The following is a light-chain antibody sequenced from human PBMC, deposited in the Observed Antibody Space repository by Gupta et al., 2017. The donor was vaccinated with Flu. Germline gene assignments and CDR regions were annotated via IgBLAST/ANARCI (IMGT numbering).Light chain of an antibody. Sequence: DLVMTQSQLSLSVTPGESASISCKSSQSLLHANGRNYLDWYVQKPGQSPQLLIYLASNRASGVSDRFIVSGSGTEFTLKIIIVEAEDVWVYYCMQALQAATFGGGTKVDIK. J-gene: IGKJ4*01. V-gene: IGKV2-28*01. CDR1: QSLLHANGRNY. CDR3: MQALQAAT. CDR2: LAS.